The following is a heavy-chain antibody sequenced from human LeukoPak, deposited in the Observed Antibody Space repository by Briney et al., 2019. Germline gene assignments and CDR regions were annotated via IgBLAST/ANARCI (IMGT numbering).Heavy chain of an antibody. V-gene: IGHV3-74*01. J-gene: IGHJ4*02. CDR2: INTDGSSK. D-gene: IGHD3-16*01. CDR3: TRDIGGPVDF. CDR1: GLMFSDHW. Sequence: GGSLRLSCEASGLMFSDHWMHWVRQAPGKGLVWVSRINTDGSSKTYADSVKGRFTISRDNAENTLYLQMNSLRAEDTAVYYCTRDIGGPVDFWGQGTLVTVSS.